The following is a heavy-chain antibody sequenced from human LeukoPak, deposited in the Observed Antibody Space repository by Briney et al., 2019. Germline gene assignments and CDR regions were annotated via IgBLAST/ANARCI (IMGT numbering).Heavy chain of an antibody. Sequence: SETLSLTCTVSGGSISSSSYYWGRIRQPPGKGLEWIGSIYYSGSTYYNPSLKSRVTISVDTSKNQFSLKLSSVTAADTAVYYCARSGGSWYGDYYYYGMDVWGQGTTVTVSS. CDR1: GGSISSSSYY. CDR3: ARSGGSWYGDYYYYGMDV. V-gene: IGHV4-39*01. D-gene: IGHD6-13*01. CDR2: IYYSGST. J-gene: IGHJ6*02.